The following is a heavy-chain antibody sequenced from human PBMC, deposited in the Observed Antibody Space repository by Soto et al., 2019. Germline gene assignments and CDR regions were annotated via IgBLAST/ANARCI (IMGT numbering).Heavy chain of an antibody. CDR1: GFTFSSYS. J-gene: IGHJ3*02. D-gene: IGHD4-17*01. Sequence: GGSLRLSCAASGFTFSSYSMNWVRQAPGKGLEWVSSISSSSSYIYYADSVKGRFTISRDNAKNSLYLQMNSLRAEDTAVYYCATTYDYGDYNDAFDIWGQGTMVTVSS. CDR2: ISSSSSYI. CDR3: ATTYDYGDYNDAFDI. V-gene: IGHV3-21*01.